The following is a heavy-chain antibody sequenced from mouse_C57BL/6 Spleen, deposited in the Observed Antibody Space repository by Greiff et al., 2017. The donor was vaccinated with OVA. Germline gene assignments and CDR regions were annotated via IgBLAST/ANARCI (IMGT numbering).Heavy chain of an antibody. CDR2: INPNNGGT. J-gene: IGHJ2*01. CDR1: GYTFTDYY. D-gene: IGHD4-1*01. Sequence: EVQLQQSGPELVKPGASVKISCKASGYTFTDYYMNWVKQSHGKSLEWIGDINPNNGGTSYNQKFKSKATLTVDKSSSTAYMELRSLTSEDSAVYYCAANWDFDYWGQGTTLTVSS. CDR3: AANWDFDY. V-gene: IGHV1-26*01.